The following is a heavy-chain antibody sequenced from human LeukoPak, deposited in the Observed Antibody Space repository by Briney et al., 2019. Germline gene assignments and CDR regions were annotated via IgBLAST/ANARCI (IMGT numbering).Heavy chain of an antibody. CDR3: ARVVGQSGYDFGWFDP. Sequence: SVKVSCKASGGTFSSYAIRWVRQAPGQGLEWMGWFIPIFGTANYAQKFQGRVTITTDESTSTAYMELSSLRSEDTAVYYCARVVGQSGYDFGWFDPWGQGTLVTVPS. J-gene: IGHJ5*02. CDR2: FIPIFGTA. V-gene: IGHV1-69*05. CDR1: GGTFSSYA. D-gene: IGHD5-12*01.